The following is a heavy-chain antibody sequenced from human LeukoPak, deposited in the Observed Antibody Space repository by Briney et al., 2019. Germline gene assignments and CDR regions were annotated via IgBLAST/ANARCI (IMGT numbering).Heavy chain of an antibody. CDR1: GFIFSDYY. CDR3: AREPYYDSSGYCLDY. J-gene: IGHJ4*02. D-gene: IGHD3-22*01. Sequence: PGGPLKLSCAAPGFIFSDYYMSWMRQAPGKGLEWVSYISSGGSFIYYADSVKGRFTISRDNAKNSLYLQMNSLRAEDTAVYYCAREPYYDSSGYCLDYWGQGTLVTVSS. CDR2: ISSGGSFI. V-gene: IGHV3-11*01.